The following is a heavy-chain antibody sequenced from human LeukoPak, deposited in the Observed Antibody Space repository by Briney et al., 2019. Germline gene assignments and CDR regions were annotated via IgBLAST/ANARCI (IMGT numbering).Heavy chain of an antibody. CDR1: GFTFSTYW. CDR2: IKEDGSEK. V-gene: IGHV3-7*01. CDR3: ARDSSGYQ. Sequence: GGSLRLSCAASGFTFSTYWMSWVRQAPGKGLGWVANIKEDGSEKYYGDSVKGRFTIPRDNAKNSLYLQMNSLRAEDTAVYYCARDSSGYQWGQGTLVTVSS. J-gene: IGHJ4*02. D-gene: IGHD3-22*01.